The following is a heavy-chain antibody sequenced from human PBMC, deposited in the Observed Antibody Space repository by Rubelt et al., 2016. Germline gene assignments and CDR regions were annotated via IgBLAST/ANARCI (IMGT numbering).Heavy chain of an antibody. CDR1: GFAFSGYT. CDR3: ATFLRMGRSFDY. Sequence: GGLVQPGGSLRLSCAASGFAFSGYTMNWVRQAPGKGLEWISYISVSSTTIYYADSVKGRFTISRDNARNSLYLQMNSLGDEDTAVYYCATFLRMGRSFDYWGLGTLVTVPS. D-gene: IGHD3-16*01. J-gene: IGHJ4*01. V-gene: IGHV3-48*02. CDR2: ISVSSTTI.